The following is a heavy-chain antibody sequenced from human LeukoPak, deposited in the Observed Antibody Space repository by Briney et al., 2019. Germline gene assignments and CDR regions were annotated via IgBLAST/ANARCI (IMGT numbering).Heavy chain of an antibody. CDR1: GFTVSSNY. CDR3: ARVPSYGSDSYYYYGMDV. J-gene: IGHJ6*02. Sequence: GGSLRLSCAASGFTVSSNYMSWVRQAPGKGLEWVSVIYSGGSTYYADSVKGRFTISRDNSKNTLYLQMNSLRAEDTAVYYCARVPSYGSDSYYYYGMDVWGQGTTVTVSS. D-gene: IGHD3-10*01. CDR2: IYSGGST. V-gene: IGHV3-66*01.